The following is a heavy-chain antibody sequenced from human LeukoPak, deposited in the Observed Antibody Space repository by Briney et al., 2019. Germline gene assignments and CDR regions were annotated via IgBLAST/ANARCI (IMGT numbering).Heavy chain of an antibody. J-gene: IGHJ4*02. D-gene: IGHD6-19*01. CDR3: ATPPYRSDSGY. Sequence: GGSLRLSCAASGFTFSSYVMHWVRQAPGKGLEWVAVISYDGTNKYYADSVKGRFTFSRDNSKNTLYLQMNSLRAEDTALYYCATPPYRSDSGYWGQGTLVTVS. CDR1: GFTFSSYV. V-gene: IGHV3-30*04. CDR2: ISYDGTNK.